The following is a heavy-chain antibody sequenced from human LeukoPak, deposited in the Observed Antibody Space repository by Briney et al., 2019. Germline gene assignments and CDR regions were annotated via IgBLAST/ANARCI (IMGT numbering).Heavy chain of an antibody. D-gene: IGHD6-13*01. V-gene: IGHV3-53*01. CDR2: IYSGGTT. J-gene: IGHJ4*02. CDR3: ARGGYSSSWYHFDY. Sequence: GGSLRLSCTASGFTVSSNYMSWVRQAPGKGLEWVSVIYSGGTTNYADSVKGRFTISRDNSKNTLFLQMNSLRAEDTAVYYCARGGYSSSWYHFDYWGQGTLVTVSS. CDR1: GFTVSSNY.